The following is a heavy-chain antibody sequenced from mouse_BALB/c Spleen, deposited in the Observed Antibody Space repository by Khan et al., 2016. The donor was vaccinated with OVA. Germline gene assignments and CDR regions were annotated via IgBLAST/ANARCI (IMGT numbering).Heavy chain of an antibody. Sequence: EVQLQESGPGLVKPSQSLSLTCTVTGYSITSDYAWNWIRQFPGNKLEWMGYISYSGSTSYNPSLKSRISITRDTSKNQFFLQLNSVTTEDTVTYYCARSIMANWGQGTTLTVSS. CDR3: ARSIMAN. V-gene: IGHV3-2*02. CDR2: ISYSGST. J-gene: IGHJ2*01. CDR1: GYSITSDYA.